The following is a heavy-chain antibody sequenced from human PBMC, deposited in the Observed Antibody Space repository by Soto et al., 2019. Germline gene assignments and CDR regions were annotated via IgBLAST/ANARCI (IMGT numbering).Heavy chain of an antibody. CDR1: GFTFSSYS. V-gene: IGHV3-21*01. Sequence: GGSLRLSCAASGFTFSSYSMNWVRQAPGKGLEWVSSISSSSSYIYYADSVKGRFTISRDNAKNSLYLQMNSLRAEDTAVDSCARDTGVDIVATIAFDIWGQGTMVTVSS. CDR3: ARDTGVDIVATIAFDI. J-gene: IGHJ3*02. D-gene: IGHD5-12*01. CDR2: ISSSSSYI.